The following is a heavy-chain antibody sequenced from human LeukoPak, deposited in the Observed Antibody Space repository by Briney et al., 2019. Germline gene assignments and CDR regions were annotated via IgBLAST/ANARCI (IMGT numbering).Heavy chain of an antibody. Sequence: PGGSLRLSCAASGFTFSSYGMSWVRQAPGKGLEWVSAISGSGGSTYYADSVKGRFTISRDNAKNSLYLQMNSLRAEDTAVYYCARVVAAVFDAFDIWGQGTMVTVSS. D-gene: IGHD6-13*01. V-gene: IGHV3-23*01. CDR1: GFTFSSYG. CDR2: ISGSGGST. J-gene: IGHJ3*02. CDR3: ARVVAAVFDAFDI.